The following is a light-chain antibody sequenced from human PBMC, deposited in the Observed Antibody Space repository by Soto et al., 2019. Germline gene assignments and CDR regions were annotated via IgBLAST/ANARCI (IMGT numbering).Light chain of an antibody. Sequence: QSLVTHPASLSGSPGQTITISCTGTSSDVGNYKYVSWYQQHPGKAPKLMIYEVSNRPSGVSNRFSGSKSGNTASLTISGLQAEDETDYYCFSYTSSGTYVFGTGTKVTGL. J-gene: IGLJ1*01. CDR1: SSDVGNYKY. V-gene: IGLV2-14*01. CDR2: EVS. CDR3: FSYTSSGTYV.